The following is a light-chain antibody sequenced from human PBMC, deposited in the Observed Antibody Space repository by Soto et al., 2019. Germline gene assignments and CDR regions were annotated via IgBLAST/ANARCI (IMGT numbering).Light chain of an antibody. Sequence: QSALTQRPSASGSPGQSVTISCTGNSNDVGHSSFISWYQQHPGKGPKLIIYEVSKRPSGVPDRFSGSKSGNTASLSVSGLQDEDEADYFCNAQADNGKHVFGTGTKVTVL. CDR3: NAQADNGKHV. V-gene: IGLV2-8*01. J-gene: IGLJ1*01. CDR2: EVS. CDR1: SNDVGHSSF.